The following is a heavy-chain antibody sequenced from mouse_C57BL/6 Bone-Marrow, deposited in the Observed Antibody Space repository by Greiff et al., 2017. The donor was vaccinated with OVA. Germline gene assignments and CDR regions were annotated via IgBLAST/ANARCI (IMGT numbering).Heavy chain of an antibody. D-gene: IGHD2-10*01. CDR2: INPSSGYT. Sequence: QVQLQQSGAELAKPGASVKLSCKASGYTFTSYWMHWVKQRPGQGLEWIGYINPSSGYTKSNQKFKDKATLTADKSSSTAYMQLGSLTYEDSAVYYCARSWKSYYGLYYFDDWGQGTTLTVSS. V-gene: IGHV1-7*01. CDR1: GYTFTSYW. CDR3: ARSWKSYYGLYYFDD. J-gene: IGHJ2*01.